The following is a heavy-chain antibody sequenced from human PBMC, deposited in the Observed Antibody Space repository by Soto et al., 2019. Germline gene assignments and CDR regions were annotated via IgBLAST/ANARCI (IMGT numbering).Heavy chain of an antibody. V-gene: IGHV5-51*01. CDR1: GNNFDNW. Sequence: VQPLQNSWSGLGNNFDNWIGWVRHIPGKGLEWVGIIYPGDSDTRYSPSFQGQDTISADKSISTAYLQWSSLKPSDSAMYYCARYRFDNIGYQADYWGPGTLVTVSS. D-gene: IGHD3-22*01. CDR3: ARYRFDNIGYQADY. J-gene: IGHJ4*02. CDR2: IYPGDSDT.